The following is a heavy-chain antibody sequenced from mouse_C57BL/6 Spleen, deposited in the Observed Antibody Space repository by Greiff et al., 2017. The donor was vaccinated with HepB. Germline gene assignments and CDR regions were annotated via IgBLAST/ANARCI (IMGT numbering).Heavy chain of an antibody. D-gene: IGHD2-4*01. CDR1: GFTFSSYA. Sequence: EVKVVESGGGLVKPGGSLKLSCAASGFTFSSYAMSWVRQTPEKRLEWVATISDGGSYTYYPDNVKGRFTISRDNAKNNLYLQMSHLKSEDTAMYYCARAYDYDSYYFDYWGQGTTLTVSS. CDR3: ARAYDYDSYYFDY. CDR2: ISDGGSYT. V-gene: IGHV5-4*03. J-gene: IGHJ2*01.